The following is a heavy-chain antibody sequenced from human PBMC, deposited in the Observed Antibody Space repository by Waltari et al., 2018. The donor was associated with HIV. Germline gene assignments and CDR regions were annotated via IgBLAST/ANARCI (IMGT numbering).Heavy chain of an antibody. CDR1: GLAVSSNY. CDR3: ARGVSSGTYFFDY. D-gene: IGHD1-26*01. V-gene: IGHV3-53*01. Sequence: EVQLAESGGGLIQPGGSLRLSCAASGLAVSSNYLSWVRQAPGKGLGGVSVIYSGTNTYYADSVKGRFTVSRDNSKNTLYLQMNYLRAEDTAVYYCARGVSSGTYFFDYWGQGTLVTVSS. CDR2: IYSGTNT. J-gene: IGHJ4*02.